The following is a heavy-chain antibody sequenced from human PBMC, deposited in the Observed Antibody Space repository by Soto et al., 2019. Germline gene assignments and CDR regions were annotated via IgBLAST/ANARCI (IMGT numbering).Heavy chain of an antibody. Sequence: PSEPLSLTCTVSGGSVISTDNYCAWIRQSPGKGLEWIGSIYNSGTTDYNPSLKSRVMISVDTPKNQVSLKLSSVTAADTAVYYCAVGDTTIALLYYSGMDGCGKGTTVIVSS. D-gene: IGHD3-10*01. CDR2: IYNSGTT. CDR1: GGSVISTDNY. CDR3: AVGDTTIALLYYSGMDG. V-gene: IGHV4-39*01. J-gene: IGHJ6*04.